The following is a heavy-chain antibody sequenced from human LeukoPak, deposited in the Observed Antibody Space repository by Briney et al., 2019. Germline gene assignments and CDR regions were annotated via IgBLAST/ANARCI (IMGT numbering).Heavy chain of an antibody. J-gene: IGHJ5*02. D-gene: IGHD5-24*01. Sequence: SETLSLTCTVSGDSISKDYYCWAWIRQPPGKGLEWIGTIYNNANTYYNPPLESRVTMSVDTSKNQISLTLTSVTAADTAVYYCARDHIDGFNPNNWFDPWGQGTLVTVSS. V-gene: IGHV4-39*07. CDR2: IYNNANT. CDR3: ARDHIDGFNPNNWFDP. CDR1: GDSISKDYYC.